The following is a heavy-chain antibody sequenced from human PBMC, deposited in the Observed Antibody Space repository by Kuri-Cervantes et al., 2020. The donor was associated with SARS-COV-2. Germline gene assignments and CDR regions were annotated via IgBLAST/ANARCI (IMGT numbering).Heavy chain of an antibody. D-gene: IGHD5-18*01. CDR1: GGTFSSYA. CDR3: AVGADTAAPNSYYYYYMDV. J-gene: IGHJ6*03. V-gene: IGHV1-69*13. CDR2: IIPIFGTA. Sequence: SVKVSCKTSGGTFSSYAISWVRQAPGQGLEWMGGIIPIFGTANYAQKFQGRVTITADESTSTAYMELSSLRSEDTAVYYCAVGADTAAPNSYYYYYMDVWGKGTTVTSP.